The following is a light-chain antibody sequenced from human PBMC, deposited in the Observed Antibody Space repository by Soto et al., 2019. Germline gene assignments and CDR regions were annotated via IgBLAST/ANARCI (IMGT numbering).Light chain of an antibody. Sequence: AIQLTQSPSSLYASVGDRVTITCRASQAIRTALGWYQQKPGKAPKLLIYAASILQSGVPSRFSGSGSDTDFTLTISSLQPEDFATYYCLLDFRYFWAFGQGTKVEIK. V-gene: IGKV1-6*01. CDR2: AAS. J-gene: IGKJ1*01. CDR3: LLDFRYFWA. CDR1: QAIRTA.